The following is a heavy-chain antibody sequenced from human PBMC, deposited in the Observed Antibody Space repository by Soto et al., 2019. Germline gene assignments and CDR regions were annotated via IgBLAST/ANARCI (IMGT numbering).Heavy chain of an antibody. CDR1: GFTFSIAS. Sequence: GGSLRLSCAASGFTFSIASMNWVREAPGKGLEWVGRIKSKTDGGTTDYAAPVKGRFTISRDDSKNTLSLQIDSLKAEDTAVYYCTSHTAMEMYYFDYWGQGTLVTVSS. CDR3: TSHTAMEMYYFDY. CDR2: IKSKTDGGTT. D-gene: IGHD5-18*01. J-gene: IGHJ4*02. V-gene: IGHV3-15*07.